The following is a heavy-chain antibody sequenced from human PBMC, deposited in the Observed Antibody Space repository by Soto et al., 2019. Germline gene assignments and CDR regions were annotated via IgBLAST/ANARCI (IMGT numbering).Heavy chain of an antibody. D-gene: IGHD5-18*01. Sequence: GGSLRLSCAASGFTFSYYWMAWVRQAPGKGLEWVANMNQDRSLINYVGSVSGRFTISRDNVKNLLFLQMNGLRAEDTAMYYCARDTGYSTFDYWGPATLVTVSS. J-gene: IGHJ4*02. CDR1: GFTFSYYW. CDR3: ARDTGYSTFDY. CDR2: MNQDRSLI. V-gene: IGHV3-7*01.